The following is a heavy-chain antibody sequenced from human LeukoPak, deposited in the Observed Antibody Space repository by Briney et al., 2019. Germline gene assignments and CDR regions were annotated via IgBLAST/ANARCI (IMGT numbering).Heavy chain of an antibody. Sequence: ASVKVSCKASGYTFTSYYMHWVRQAPGQGLEWMGIINPSGGSTSYAQKFQGRVTMTRDTSTSTVYMELSSLRSEDTAAYYCARDSPLGLLRGYYFDYWGQGTLVTVSS. CDR3: ARDSPLGLLRGYYFDY. J-gene: IGHJ4*02. D-gene: IGHD3-22*01. CDR2: INPSGGST. V-gene: IGHV1-46*01. CDR1: GYTFTSYY.